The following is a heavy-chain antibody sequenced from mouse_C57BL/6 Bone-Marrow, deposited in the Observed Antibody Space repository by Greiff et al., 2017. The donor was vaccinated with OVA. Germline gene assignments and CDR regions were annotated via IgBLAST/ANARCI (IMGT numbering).Heavy chain of an antibody. D-gene: IGHD1-1*01. CDR2: IDPSDSET. CDR1: GYTFTSYW. V-gene: IGHV1-52*01. Sequence: QVQLQQPGAELVRPGSSVKLSCKASGYTFTSYWMPWVKQRPIQGLEWIGNIDPSDSETHYNQKFKDKATLTVDKSSSTAYMQLSSLTSEDSAVYYCAITTVVAPYFDVWGTGTTVTVSS. CDR3: AITTVVAPYFDV. J-gene: IGHJ1*03.